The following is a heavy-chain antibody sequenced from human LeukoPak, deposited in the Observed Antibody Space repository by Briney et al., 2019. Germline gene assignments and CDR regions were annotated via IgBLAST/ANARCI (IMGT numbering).Heavy chain of an antibody. D-gene: IGHD3-10*01. CDR3: ARGSGVSRNTMVRGVMIPHY. Sequence: AVKVSCKASGGTFSSYAISWVRQAPGQGLDWMGGIIPVFGTANYAQKFQGRVTITADESTSTAYMELSSLRSEDTAVYYCARGSGVSRNTMVRGVMIPHYWGQGTLVTVSS. CDR1: GGTFSSYA. V-gene: IGHV1-69*01. CDR2: IIPVFGTA. J-gene: IGHJ4*02.